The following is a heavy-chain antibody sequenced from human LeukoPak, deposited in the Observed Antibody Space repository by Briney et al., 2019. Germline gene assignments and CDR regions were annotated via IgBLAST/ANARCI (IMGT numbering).Heavy chain of an antibody. CDR2: IWYDGSNK. D-gene: IGHD6-13*01. CDR3: ARGGGSWYLY. CDR1: GFTFSSYD. Sequence: GGSLRLSCAASGFTFSSYDMHWVRQAPGKGLEWVAVIWYDGSNKYYADSGKGRFTISRDNAKNSLYLQMNSLRAEDTAVYYCARGGGSWYLYWGQGTLVTVSS. J-gene: IGHJ4*02. V-gene: IGHV3-33*01.